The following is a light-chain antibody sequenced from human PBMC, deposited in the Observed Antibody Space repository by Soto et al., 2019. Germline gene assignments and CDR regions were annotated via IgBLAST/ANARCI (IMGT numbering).Light chain of an antibody. CDR1: QSVGSN. Sequence: EIVMTQSPATLSVSPGESATLSCRASQSVGSNLAWYQQNPGQAPRLLIYGASTRATGIPARFSGSGSGTEFTLSISSLQSEDFAVYSCQQYNNWPYTFGQGTKLEI. V-gene: IGKV3-15*01. CDR3: QQYNNWPYT. CDR2: GAS. J-gene: IGKJ2*01.